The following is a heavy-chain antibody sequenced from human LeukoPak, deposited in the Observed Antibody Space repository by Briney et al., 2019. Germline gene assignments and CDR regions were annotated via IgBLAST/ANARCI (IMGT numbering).Heavy chain of an antibody. CDR2: INHSGST. J-gene: IGHJ4*02. V-gene: IGHV4-34*01. D-gene: IGHD3-16*02. Sequence: SETLSLTCAVYGGTFSGYYWSWLRQPPGKGLEWIGEINHSGSTNYNPSLQSRVTISVDTSKNQFSLKLSSVTGADTAVYYCARGPPYDLRLGELSLNYWGQGTLVTVSS. CDR1: GGTFSGYY. CDR3: ARGPPYDLRLGELSLNY.